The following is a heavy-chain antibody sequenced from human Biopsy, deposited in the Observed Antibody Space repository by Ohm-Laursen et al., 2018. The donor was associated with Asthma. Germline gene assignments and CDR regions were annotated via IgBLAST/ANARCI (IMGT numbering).Heavy chain of an antibody. CDR1: GFTFSSYG. CDR2: IWYDGSNK. V-gene: IGHV3-33*01. Sequence: PRLSCAASGFTFSSYGMHWVRQAPGKGLEWVAVIWYDGSNKYYADSVKGRFTISRDNSKNTLYLQMNSLRAEDTAVYYCARSIYDFWSGYYGMDVWGQGTTVTVSS. D-gene: IGHD3-3*01. J-gene: IGHJ6*02. CDR3: ARSIYDFWSGYYGMDV.